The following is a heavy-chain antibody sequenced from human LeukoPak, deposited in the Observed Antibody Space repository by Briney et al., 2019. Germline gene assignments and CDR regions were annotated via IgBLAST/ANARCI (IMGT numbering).Heavy chain of an antibody. CDR2: VFLDDSDT. CDR1: GHRFNSHW. CDR3: ARPKTLGGYNYEFEF. V-gene: IGHV5-51*01. J-gene: IGHJ4*02. Sequence: GESLKISCQGSGHRFNSHWIGWVRQMPGKGLEWMGSVFLDDSDTRYSPSFQGQVTISADKSSSTAYLQWSSLKASDTAIYYCARPKTLGGYNYEFEFWGQGTLVTVSS. D-gene: IGHD5-18*01.